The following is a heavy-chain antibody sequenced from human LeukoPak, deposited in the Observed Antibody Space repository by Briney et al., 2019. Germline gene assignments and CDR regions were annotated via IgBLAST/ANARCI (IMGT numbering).Heavy chain of an antibody. D-gene: IGHD2-15*01. J-gene: IGHJ4*02. CDR1: GFTFSNYA. Sequence: GGSLRLSCAASGFTFSNYAMNWVRQAPGKRLEWVSGISGSGGSTYYADSVKGRFTISRDNSKNTLYLQMNSLRAEDTAVYYCAKKALEYCSGGSCYYPFDYWGQGTLVTVSS. CDR2: ISGSGGST. V-gene: IGHV3-23*01. CDR3: AKKALEYCSGGSCYYPFDY.